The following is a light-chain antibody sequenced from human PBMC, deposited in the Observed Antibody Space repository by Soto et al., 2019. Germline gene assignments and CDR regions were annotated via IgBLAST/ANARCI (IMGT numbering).Light chain of an antibody. J-gene: IGLJ3*02. Sequence: PGQRVTISCSVSTSNIGNNYVSWYQQVPRTAPKLLIYDTDQRPPGIPNRFSGSKSGTTATLAITGLQTGDEADYFCGSWDSDLDSVLFGGGTKVTVL. V-gene: IGLV1-51*01. CDR1: TSNIGNNY. CDR3: GSWDSDLDSVL. CDR2: DTD.